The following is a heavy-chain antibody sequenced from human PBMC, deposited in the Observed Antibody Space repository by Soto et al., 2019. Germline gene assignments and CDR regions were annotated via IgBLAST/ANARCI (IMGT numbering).Heavy chain of an antibody. D-gene: IGHD2-15*01. V-gene: IGHV3-48*02. J-gene: IGHJ4*02. CDR1: GFTFSSYS. CDR2: ISGTSSTI. CDR3: ARGMGYYCSGGRCPEVVFDY. Sequence: EVQLVESGGGLVQPGGSLRLSCAASGFTFSSYSMNWVRQAPGKGLEWISYISGTSSTIYYADSVKGRFTISRDNAKNSLYLQMNSLRDEDTAVYYCARGMGYYCSGGRCPEVVFDYWGQGTLGTVSS.